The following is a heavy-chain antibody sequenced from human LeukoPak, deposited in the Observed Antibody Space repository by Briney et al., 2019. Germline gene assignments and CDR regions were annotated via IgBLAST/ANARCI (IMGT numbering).Heavy chain of an antibody. D-gene: IGHD3-10*01. J-gene: IGHJ4*02. CDR2: IYYSGST. Sequence: PSETLSLTCTVSGGSISSYYWSWIRQPPGKGLEWIGYIYYSGSTNYNPSLKSRVTISVDTSKNQFSLKLSSVTAADTAVYYCAREAYGSGSWGVEYYFDYWGQGTLVTVSS. V-gene: IGHV4-59*01. CDR3: AREAYGSGSWGVEYYFDY. CDR1: GGSISSYY.